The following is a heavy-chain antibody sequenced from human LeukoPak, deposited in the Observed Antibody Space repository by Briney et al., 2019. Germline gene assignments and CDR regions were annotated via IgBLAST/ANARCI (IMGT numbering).Heavy chain of an antibody. CDR3: ATYIVGAYNWCDP. V-gene: IGHV4-59*01. J-gene: IGHJ5*02. D-gene: IGHD1-26*01. CDR1: GGSISSYY. Sequence: SETLSLTCAVSGGSISSYYWSWIRQPPGKGLEWIGYIHDSGSTNYNPSLNNRVTFSLDTSKNQSFLKLSSVTAADTAVYYCATYIVGAYNWCDPWGQGTLVTVSS. CDR2: IHDSGST.